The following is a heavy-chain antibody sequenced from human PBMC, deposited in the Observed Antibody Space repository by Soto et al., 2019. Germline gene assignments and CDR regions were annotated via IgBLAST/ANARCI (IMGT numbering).Heavy chain of an antibody. CDR3: AKDYALLWFGELLSLFDY. J-gene: IGHJ4*02. CDR2: ISGSGGST. D-gene: IGHD3-10*01. V-gene: IGHV3-23*01. CDR1: GFTFSSYA. Sequence: EGSLRLSCAASGFTFSSYAMSWVRQAPGKGLEWVSAISGSGGSTYYADSVKGRFTISRDNSKNTLYLQMNSLRAEDTAVYYCAKDYALLWFGELLSLFDYWGQGTLVTVSS.